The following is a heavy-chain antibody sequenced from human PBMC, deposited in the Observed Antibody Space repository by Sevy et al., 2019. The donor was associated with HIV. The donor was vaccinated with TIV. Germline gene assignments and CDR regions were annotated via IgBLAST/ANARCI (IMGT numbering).Heavy chain of an antibody. CDR2: IKQDGSET. CDR3: ARLPTGLHSSNYLSSTYFDS. V-gene: IGHV3-7*01. D-gene: IGHD4-4*01. Sequence: GGSLRLSCAASGFDFNRHWRSWVRQAPQKGLEWVANIKQDGSETYYVDSLEGRFTISRDNAKNSLSLHITELRAEDTLVYYCARLPTGLHSSNYLSSTYFDSWGQGTLVTVSS. J-gene: IGHJ4*02. CDR1: GFDFNRHW.